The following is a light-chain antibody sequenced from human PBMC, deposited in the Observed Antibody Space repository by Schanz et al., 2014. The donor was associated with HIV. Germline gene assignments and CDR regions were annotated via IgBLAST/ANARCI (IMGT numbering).Light chain of an antibody. CDR3: QQYGSSPWT. CDR1: QSLSSNI. CDR2: GAS. V-gene: IGKV3-20*01. Sequence: EIVLTQSPGTLSLSPGERATLSCWASQSLSSNILAWYQHKPGQAPRLLIYGASSRATGIPDRFSGSGSGTDFTLTISRLEPEDFAVYYCQQYGSSPWTFGQGTRVDVK. J-gene: IGKJ1*01.